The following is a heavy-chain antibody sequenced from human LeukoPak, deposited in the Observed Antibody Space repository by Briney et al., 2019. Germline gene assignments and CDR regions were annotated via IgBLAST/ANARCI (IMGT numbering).Heavy chain of an antibody. CDR2: IKQDGSET. D-gene: IGHD1-7*01. CDR1: GFTFSNYW. V-gene: IGHV3-7*01. J-gene: IGHJ5*02. Sequence: GGSLRLSCIGSGFTFSNYWMIWISQAPGKALEWVANIKQDGSETYYIDSVRGRFTISRDNANNSLYLQMNNLRGEGTAVYYCARWAGTTDLRGQGTLVTVSS. CDR3: ARWAGTTDL.